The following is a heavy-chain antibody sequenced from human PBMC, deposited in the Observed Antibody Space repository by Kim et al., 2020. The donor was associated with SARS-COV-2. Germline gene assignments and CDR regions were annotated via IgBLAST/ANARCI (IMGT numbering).Heavy chain of an antibody. D-gene: IGHD1-20*01. CDR1: GFTFSSYA. Sequence: GGSLRLSCAASGFTFSSYAMHWVRQAPGKGLEWVAVISYDGSNKYYADSVKGRFTISRDNSKNTLYLQMKSLRAEDTAVYYCARSRIAGGFRFDRWGQGT. J-gene: IGHJ5*02. V-gene: IGHV3-30-3*01. CDR2: ISYDGSNK. CDR3: ARSRIAGGFRFDR.